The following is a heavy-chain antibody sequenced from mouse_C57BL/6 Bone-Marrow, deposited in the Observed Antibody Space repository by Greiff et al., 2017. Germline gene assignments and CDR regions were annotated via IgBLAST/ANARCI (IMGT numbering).Heavy chain of an antibody. CDR2: IDPSSGGT. J-gene: IGHJ2*01. V-gene: IGHV1-72*01. Sequence: VQLQQPGAELVKPGASVKLSCEASGYTFTSYWMHWVKQRPGRGLEWIGRIDPSSGGTKYNEKFKGKATLTVDKPSSTAYMQLSSLTSEDSAVYYCGRDNDYGGIGGYWGQGTTLTVSS. CDR1: GYTFTSYW. D-gene: IGHD2-4*01. CDR3: GRDNDYGGIGGY.